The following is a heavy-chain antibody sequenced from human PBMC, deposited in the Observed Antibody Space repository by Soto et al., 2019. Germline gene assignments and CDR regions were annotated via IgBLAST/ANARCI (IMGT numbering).Heavy chain of an antibody. J-gene: IGHJ4*02. CDR2: VNPNNGDT. CDR3: AKVSRKGSAIDFDY. D-gene: IGHD3-10*01. V-gene: IGHV1-8*01. Sequence: QVQLVQSGAELKKPGASVKVSCKASGYTFSNYDMNWVRQATGQGPEWIGWVNPNNGDTGYAQKFQGLVTLTTDISTTTAYMELTSLRSEDRAIYYCAKVSRKGSAIDFDYWGQGTLITVSS. CDR1: GYTFSNYD.